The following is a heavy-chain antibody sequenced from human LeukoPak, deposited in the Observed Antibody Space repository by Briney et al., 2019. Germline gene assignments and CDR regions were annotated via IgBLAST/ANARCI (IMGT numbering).Heavy chain of an antibody. J-gene: IGHJ6*03. Sequence: GGSLRLSCAASGFTFSGYTLHWVRQAPGKGLEYVSAIISHGGSAHYADSVKGRFTVSRDNSKNTLYLQMDSLRAEDMAVYYCARITMGATSANFYYYFLDAWGKGTTVTVSS. D-gene: IGHD3-3*01. CDR2: IISHGGSA. CDR3: ARITMGATSANFYYYFLDA. V-gene: IGHV3-64*02. CDR1: GFTFSGYT.